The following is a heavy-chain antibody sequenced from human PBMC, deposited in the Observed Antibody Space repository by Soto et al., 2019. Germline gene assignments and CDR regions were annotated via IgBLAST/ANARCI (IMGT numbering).Heavy chain of an antibody. Sequence: SETLSLTCTVSGGSISSSSYYWGWIRQPPGKGLEWIGSIYYSGSTYYNPSLKSRVTISVDTSKNQFSLKLSSVTAADTVVYYCARHVGIAVAGYYFDYWGHGTLVTVSS. D-gene: IGHD6-19*01. CDR3: ARHVGIAVAGYYFDY. CDR2: IYYSGST. V-gene: IGHV4-39*01. J-gene: IGHJ4*01. CDR1: GGSISSSSYY.